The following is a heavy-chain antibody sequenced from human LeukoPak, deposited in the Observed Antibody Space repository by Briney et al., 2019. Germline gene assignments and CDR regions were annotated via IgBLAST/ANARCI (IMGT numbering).Heavy chain of an antibody. V-gene: IGHV3-53*01. D-gene: IGHD6-19*01. Sequence: GGSLRLSCAASGFTVSSNYMNWVRQAPGKGLEWVSVIYSGGSTYYADSVKGRFTISRDNSKNTLYLQMNSLRAEDTAVYYCAGGFKYSSGWYYFDYWGQGTLVTVSS. CDR3: AGGFKYSSGWYYFDY. CDR1: GFTVSSNY. CDR2: IYSGGST. J-gene: IGHJ4*02.